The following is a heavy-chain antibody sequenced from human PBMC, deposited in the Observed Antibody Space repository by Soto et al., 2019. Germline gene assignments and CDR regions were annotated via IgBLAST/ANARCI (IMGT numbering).Heavy chain of an antibody. J-gene: IGHJ5*02. D-gene: IGHD3-10*01. CDR1: GGSISSYY. CDR2: IYYSGST. V-gene: IGHV4-59*08. CDR3: ARTYYYGSGSYYLAENWCDP. Sequence: QVQLQESGPGLVKPSETLSLTCTVSGGSISSYYWSWIRQPPGKGLERIGYIYYSGSTNYNPSLKSRVTISVDTSKNQFSLKLSSVTAADTAVYYCARTYYYGSGSYYLAENWCDPWGQGTLVTVSS.